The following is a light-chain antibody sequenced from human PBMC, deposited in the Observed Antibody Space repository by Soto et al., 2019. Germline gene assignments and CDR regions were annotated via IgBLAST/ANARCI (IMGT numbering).Light chain of an antibody. CDR1: QGISNY. V-gene: IGKV1-27*01. Sequence: DIQMTQSPSSLSASVGDRVTITCRASQGISNYIAWYQQKPGKAPKLLIYAASTLQSGVPSRFSGSGSGTDFTLTISSLQPEDVAPYSCQKYNSVPLFGPGTKVDIK. CDR2: AAS. CDR3: QKYNSVPL. J-gene: IGKJ3*01.